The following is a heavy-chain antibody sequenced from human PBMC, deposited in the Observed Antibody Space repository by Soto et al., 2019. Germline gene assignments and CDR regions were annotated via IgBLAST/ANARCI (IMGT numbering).Heavy chain of an antibody. CDR3: ARYSSGYPEWYFDL. CDR1: GGSFSTYF. CDR2: IYYSGNT. Sequence: SETLSLTCTVSGGSFSTYFWSWIRQTPGKGLEWIGYIYYSGNTNYNPSLKSRVTISVDTSKNQFSLKLASVTAADTAVYYCARYSSGYPEWYFDLWGRGTLVTVSS. D-gene: IGHD3-22*01. V-gene: IGHV4-59*08. J-gene: IGHJ2*01.